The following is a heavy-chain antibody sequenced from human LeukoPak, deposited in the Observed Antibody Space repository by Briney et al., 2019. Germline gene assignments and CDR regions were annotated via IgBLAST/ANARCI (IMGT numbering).Heavy chain of an antibody. V-gene: IGHV1-69*06. D-gene: IGHD1-26*01. J-gene: IGHJ4*02. Sequence: SVKVSCKASGGTFSSYAISWVRQAPGQGLEWMGGIIPIFGTANYAQKFQGRVTITADKSTSTAYMELSSLRSEDTAVYYCARGEVGATGVEGVWGQGTLVTVSS. CDR3: ARGEVGATGVEGV. CDR1: GGTFSSYA. CDR2: IIPIFGTA.